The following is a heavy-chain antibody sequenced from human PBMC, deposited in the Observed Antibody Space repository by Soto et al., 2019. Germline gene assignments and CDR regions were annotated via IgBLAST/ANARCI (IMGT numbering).Heavy chain of an antibody. CDR3: ATAAHSYGSFGWFDP. Sequence: SETLSLTCTVSGGSISSYYWSWIRQPPGKGLEWIGYIYYSGSTNYNPSLKSRVTISVDTSKNQFSLKLSSVTAADTAVYYCATAAHSYGSFGWFDPWGQGTLVTVS. J-gene: IGHJ5*02. CDR2: IYYSGST. CDR1: GGSISSYY. D-gene: IGHD5-18*01. V-gene: IGHV4-59*01.